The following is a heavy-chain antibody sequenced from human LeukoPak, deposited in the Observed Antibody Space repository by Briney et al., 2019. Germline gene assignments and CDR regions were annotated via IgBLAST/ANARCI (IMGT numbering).Heavy chain of an antibody. J-gene: IGHJ4*02. D-gene: IGHD2/OR15-2a*01. V-gene: IGHV3-7*01. CDR2: MNRDGSEI. CDR1: GFTFSFYW. Sequence: GGSLRLSCAASGFTFSFYWMSWVRQAPGKGLEWVANMNRDGSEINYVDSMRGRFTISRDNAKNSLYLQMNSLRAEDTAVYFCARDLGFSTFDNWGQGTLVTVSS. CDR3: ARDLGFSTFDN.